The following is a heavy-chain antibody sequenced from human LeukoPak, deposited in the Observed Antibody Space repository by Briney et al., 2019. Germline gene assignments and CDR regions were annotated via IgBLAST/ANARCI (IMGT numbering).Heavy chain of an antibody. Sequence: GGSLRLLCAASVFTFRTYWMTWGRQAPGKGLVCVANIKEDGSQKYYVDSVKGRFTISLDNAKNSLYLQLNSLRVEDTGVYYCVRALPSSKGYGMDVWGPETTVTVSS. V-gene: IGHV3-7*04. J-gene: IGHJ6*02. CDR2: IKEDGSQK. CDR1: VFTFRTYW. CDR3: VRALPSSKGYGMDV.